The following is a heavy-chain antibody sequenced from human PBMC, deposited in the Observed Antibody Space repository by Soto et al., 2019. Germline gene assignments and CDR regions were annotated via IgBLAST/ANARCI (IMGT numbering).Heavy chain of an antibody. Sequence: SETLSLTCTVSTDSSSFTNSYCGWISQPPGKGLQWIGSSSYNGGTFYNPSLKGRVVISFDTSKKQSSLQVTSVTAADTAVYFCARHRIEVVWRGFDFWGQGSPVTVSS. CDR2: SSYNGGT. D-gene: IGHD3-10*01. J-gene: IGHJ4*02. CDR1: TDSSSFTNSY. V-gene: IGHV4-39*01. CDR3: ARHRIEVVWRGFDF.